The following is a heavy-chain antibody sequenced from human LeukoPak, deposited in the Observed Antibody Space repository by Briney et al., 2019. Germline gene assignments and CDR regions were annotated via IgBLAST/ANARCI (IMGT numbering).Heavy chain of an antibody. Sequence: ASVTVSCTASGYTFTVYYMHWVRQAPGQGLEWMGAINPNSGGTNYAQNFQGRVTMTRDTSISTAYMELISLRSDDTAVYYCAKAASWNWFDPWGQGTLVTVSS. CDR3: AKAASWNWFDP. V-gene: IGHV1-2*02. J-gene: IGHJ5*02. CDR2: INPNSGGT. D-gene: IGHD2-2*01. CDR1: GYTFTVYY.